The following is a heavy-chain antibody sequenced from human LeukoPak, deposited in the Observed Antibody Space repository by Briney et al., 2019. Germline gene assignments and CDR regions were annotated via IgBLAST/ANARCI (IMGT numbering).Heavy chain of an antibody. CDR2: LSYSGGST. CDR3: AKTKPMTTVTTFYFDY. Sequence: GRSLSLSCAASGFTFSSYAMSWVRQAPGKGLHWVSTLSYSGGSTYYADSVKGRFTISRDNSKNTLYLQMNSLRADDTAVYYCAKTKPMTTVTTFYFDYWGQGTLVTVSS. CDR1: GFTFSSYA. V-gene: IGHV3-23*01. J-gene: IGHJ4*02. D-gene: IGHD4-17*01.